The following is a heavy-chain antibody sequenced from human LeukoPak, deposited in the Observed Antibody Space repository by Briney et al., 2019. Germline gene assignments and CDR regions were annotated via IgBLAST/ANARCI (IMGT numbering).Heavy chain of an antibody. CDR3: ARHQRTAAVRSEFDF. CDR2: ICSSGSTI. V-gene: IGHV3-48*04. J-gene: IGHJ3*01. CDR1: VFSFSSHS. D-gene: IGHD2-2*02. Sequence: GGSLRLSCAASVFSFSSHSMNWVRQAPGKGPERVSYICSSGSTIYYADSVLGRFTVSRDNSENSLYLQMNSLTAEDTAVYYYARHQRTAAVRSEFDFWGQGTLVTVSS.